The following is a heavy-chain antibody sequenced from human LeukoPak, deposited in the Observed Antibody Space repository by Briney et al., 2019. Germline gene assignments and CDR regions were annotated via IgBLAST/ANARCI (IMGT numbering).Heavy chain of an antibody. Sequence: SETLSLTCTVSGGSISSGGYYWSWIRQHPGKGLEWIGYIYYSGSTYYNPSLKSRVTISVDTSKNQFSLKLSSVTAADTAVYYCAILREYSYGYFEYWGQGTLVTVSS. J-gene: IGHJ4*02. CDR3: AILREYSYGYFEY. CDR1: GGSISSGGYY. D-gene: IGHD5-18*01. CDR2: IYYSGST. V-gene: IGHV4-31*03.